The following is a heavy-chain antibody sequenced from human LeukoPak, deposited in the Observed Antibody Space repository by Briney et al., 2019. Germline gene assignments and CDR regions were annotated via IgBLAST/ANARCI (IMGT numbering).Heavy chain of an antibody. CDR1: GFTFSRSW. J-gene: IGHJ4*02. D-gene: IGHD2-15*01. CDR2: IKEDGSEK. CDR3: ARDDGRGFDY. Sequence: GGSLRLYCAASGFTFSRSWMTWVRQVPGKGLEWVASIKEDGSEKKYLDSVRGRFTISRDNAKKSLYLQMNSLRAEDTAVYYCARDDGRGFDYWGQGTLVTVS. V-gene: IGHV3-7*01.